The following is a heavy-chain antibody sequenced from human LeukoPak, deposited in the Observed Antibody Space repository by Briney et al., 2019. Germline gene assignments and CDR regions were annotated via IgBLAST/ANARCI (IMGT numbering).Heavy chain of an antibody. Sequence: ASVKVSCKASGYTFTSYDINWVRQATGQGLEWMGWMNPNSGNTGYAQEFQGRVTITRNTSISTAYMELSSLRSEDTAVYYCASNVAVAGAFDIWGQGTMVTVSS. V-gene: IGHV1-8*01. D-gene: IGHD6-19*01. CDR2: MNPNSGNT. CDR1: GYTFTSYD. CDR3: ASNVAVAGAFDI. J-gene: IGHJ3*02.